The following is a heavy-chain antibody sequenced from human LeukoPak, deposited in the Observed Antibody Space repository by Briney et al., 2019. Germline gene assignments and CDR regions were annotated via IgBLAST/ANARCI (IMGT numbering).Heavy chain of an antibody. V-gene: IGHV5-51*01. J-gene: IGHJ6*03. CDR3: ARQGVYGNYYYYYMDV. CDR1: GYSFTSYW. D-gene: IGHD4-17*01. Sequence: GESLKISCKGSGYSFTSYWIGWVRQMPGKGLEWMGIIYPGDSDTRYSPSFQGQVTISADKSISTAYLQWSSLKASDTAMYYCARQGVYGNYYYYYMDVWARGPRSPSP. CDR2: IYPGDSDT.